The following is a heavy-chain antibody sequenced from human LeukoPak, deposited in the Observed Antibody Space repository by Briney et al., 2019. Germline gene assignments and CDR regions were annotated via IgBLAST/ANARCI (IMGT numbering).Heavy chain of an antibody. D-gene: IGHD2-2*01. CDR2: INWNGGST. V-gene: IGHV3-20*04. Sequence: GGSLRLSCAASGFIFDDYGMSWVRQAPGKGLEWVSGINWNGGSTGYADSVKGQFTISRDNAKNSLYLQMNSLRAEDTALYYCARERGGGYIVVVPAALDYWGQGTLVTVSS. CDR3: ARERGGGYIVVVPAALDY. J-gene: IGHJ4*02. CDR1: GFIFDDYG.